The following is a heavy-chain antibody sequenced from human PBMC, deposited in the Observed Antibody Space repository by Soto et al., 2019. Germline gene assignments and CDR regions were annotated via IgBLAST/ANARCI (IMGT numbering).Heavy chain of an antibody. CDR1: GFTFSNYW. Sequence: EVHLVESGGGLVQPGGSLRLSCAASGFTFSNYWMSWVRQAPGRGLEWVASIKQDGGEKYYMDSVKGRFTISKDNAKNSLYLQLNRLRAGDTAVYYCARDSHAHFDYWGQGTLVTVSS. V-gene: IGHV3-7*01. J-gene: IGHJ4*02. CDR3: ARDSHAHFDY. CDR2: IKQDGGEK.